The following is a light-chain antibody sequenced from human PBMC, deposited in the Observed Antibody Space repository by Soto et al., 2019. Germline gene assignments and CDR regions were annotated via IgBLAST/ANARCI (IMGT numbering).Light chain of an antibody. J-gene: IGKJ1*01. Sequence: EIVLTQSPATLSLSPGERATLSCRASQSVNSYLAWYQQKPGQAPRLLIYGASSRATGIPDRFSGSGSGTDFTLTISRLEPEDFAVYYCHQYGSSPATFGQGTKVDIK. CDR2: GAS. CDR3: HQYGSSPAT. CDR1: QSVNSY. V-gene: IGKV3-20*01.